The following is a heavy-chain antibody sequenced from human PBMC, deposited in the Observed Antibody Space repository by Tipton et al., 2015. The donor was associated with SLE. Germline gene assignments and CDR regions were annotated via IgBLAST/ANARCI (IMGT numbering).Heavy chain of an antibody. CDR3: AREAWGHAFDI. V-gene: IGHV4-39*02. Sequence: DWVRQAPGKGLEWIGSIYYSGTTYYNPSLKSRVTILVDTSKNQFSMKLSSATAADTAVYYCAREAWGHAFDIWGQGTMVTVSS. CDR2: IYYSGTT. D-gene: IGHD2-21*01. J-gene: IGHJ3*02.